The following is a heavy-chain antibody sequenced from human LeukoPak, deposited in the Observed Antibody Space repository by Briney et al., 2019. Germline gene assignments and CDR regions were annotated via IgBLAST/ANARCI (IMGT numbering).Heavy chain of an antibody. Sequence: GGSLRLSCATSGFTFSSLWMSWVRQAPGKGLEWVAYIRQDSNEKSYADSVKGRFTISRGNAKNSLYLEMTSLRVEDTAVYYCCGYCDSGNFPSWGQGTLVTVSS. CDR2: IRQDSNEK. D-gene: IGHD3-10*01. V-gene: IGHV3-7*01. CDR1: GFTFSSLW. J-gene: IGHJ5*02. CDR3: CGYCDSGNFPS.